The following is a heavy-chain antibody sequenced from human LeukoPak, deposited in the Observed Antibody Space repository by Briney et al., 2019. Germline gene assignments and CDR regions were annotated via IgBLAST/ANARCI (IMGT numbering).Heavy chain of an antibody. CDR3: TRKTPGRTPFDY. V-gene: IGHV3-7*03. CDR1: GFTFSTYW. CDR2: IKQDGSEK. D-gene: IGHD2-15*01. Sequence: GGSLRLSCAASGFTFSTYWMTWVRQAPGKGLEWVANIKQDGSEKYFVDSVKGRFTISRDNANNSLYLQMNSLRAEDTAIYYCTRKTPGRTPFDYWGQGILVTVSS. J-gene: IGHJ4*02.